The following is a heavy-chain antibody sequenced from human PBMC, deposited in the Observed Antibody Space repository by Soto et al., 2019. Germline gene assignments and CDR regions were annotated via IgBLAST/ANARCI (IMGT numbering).Heavy chain of an antibody. J-gene: IGHJ6*01. V-gene: IGHV1-8*01. Sequence: QVQLVQSGAEVKKPGASVKVSCKASGYTLPNYVFNWVRKAPGQGFEGWGWMNLYNGDTGYAKKCQGRVPLTRDTSIPTDYMELSSLRSDDTAVYCCARGKNRYFWTGSSRVIDVLGQGNTVTVSS. CDR3: ARGKNRYFWTGSSRVIDV. CDR1: GYTLPNYV. CDR2: MNLYNGDT. D-gene: IGHD3-3*01.